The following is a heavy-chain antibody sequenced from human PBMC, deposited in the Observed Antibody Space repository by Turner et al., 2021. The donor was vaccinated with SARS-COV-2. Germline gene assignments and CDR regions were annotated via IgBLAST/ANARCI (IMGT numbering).Heavy chain of an antibody. D-gene: IGHD3-10*01. CDR1: GFPFSRYS. V-gene: IGHV3-21*02. CDR2: INSGSSYI. Sequence: VQLVESGGGLVKPGGSLRLYCAASGFPFSRYSMNWVRQAPEKGLEWVASINSGSSYIYYADSLKGRVTISRDNTKRSLFLQMISLRVEDTAVYYCTRSRDYYGSGTYYNYDYWGQGTLVTVSS. J-gene: IGHJ4*02. CDR3: TRSRDYYGSGTYYNYDY.